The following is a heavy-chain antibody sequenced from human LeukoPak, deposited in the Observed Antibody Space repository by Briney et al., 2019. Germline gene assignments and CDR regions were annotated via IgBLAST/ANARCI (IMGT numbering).Heavy chain of an antibody. V-gene: IGHV3-30*04. CDR3: ASLVATIETFDY. CDR1: GFTFSSYA. CDR2: ISYDGSNK. J-gene: IGHJ4*02. D-gene: IGHD5-12*01. Sequence: GGSLRLSCAASGFTFSSYAMHWVRQAPGKGLEWVAVISYDGSNKYYADSVKGQFTISRDNSKITLYLQMNSLRAEDTAVYYCASLVATIETFDYWGQGTLVTVSS.